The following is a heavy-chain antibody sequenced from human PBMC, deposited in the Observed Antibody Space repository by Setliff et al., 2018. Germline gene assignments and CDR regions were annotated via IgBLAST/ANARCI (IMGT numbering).Heavy chain of an antibody. V-gene: IGHV4-39*01. CDR1: DDSFTSSRYY. J-gene: IGHJ4*01. Sequence: PSETLSLTCTVSDDSFTSSRYYWGWIRQAPGSGLEWIGSISYSWTPYYNASVESRVTISIDTSRNQFSLELRSVTVADTATYYCVRPGGTTVVARHFDYWGSGILVTVSS. CDR3: VRPGGTTVVARHFDY. CDR2: ISYSWTP. D-gene: IGHD2-15*01.